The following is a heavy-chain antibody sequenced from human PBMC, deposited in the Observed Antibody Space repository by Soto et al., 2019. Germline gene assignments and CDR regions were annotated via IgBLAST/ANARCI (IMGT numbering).Heavy chain of an antibody. CDR1: GYTLTELS. CDR3: ATVPYCTNGVCYSVLNGMDV. J-gene: IGHJ6*02. D-gene: IGHD2-8*01. V-gene: IGHV1-24*01. CDR2: FDPEDGET. Sequence: ASVKVSCKVSGYTLTELSMHWVRQAPGKGLEWMGGFDPEDGETIYAQKFQGRVTMTEDTSTDTAYMELSSLRSEDTAVHYCATVPYCTNGVCYSVLNGMDVWGQGTTVTVSS.